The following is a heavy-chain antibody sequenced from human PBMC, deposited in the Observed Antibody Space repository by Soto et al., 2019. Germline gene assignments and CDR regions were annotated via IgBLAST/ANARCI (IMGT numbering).Heavy chain of an antibody. D-gene: IGHD6-25*01. CDR2: IIPIFGTA. V-gene: IGHV1-69*01. CDR1: GGTFSSYA. J-gene: IGHJ3*02. CDR3: ARDFYISGRPLYAFDI. Sequence: QVQLVQSGAEVKKPGSSVKVSCKASGGTFSSYAIGWVRQAPGQGLEWMGGIIPIFGTANYAQKFQGRVTITADESTSTAYMELSSLRSEDTAVYYCARDFYISGRPLYAFDIWGQGTMVTVSS.